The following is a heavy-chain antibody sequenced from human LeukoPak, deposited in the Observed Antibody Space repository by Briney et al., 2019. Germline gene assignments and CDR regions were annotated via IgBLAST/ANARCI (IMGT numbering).Heavy chain of an antibody. CDR2: IYSGGAVT. D-gene: IGHD5-12*01. J-gene: IGHJ4*02. CDR1: GFTVSSNY. V-gene: IGHV3-53*01. CDR3: AKEPRVATIEIFDY. Sequence: GGSLRLSCAASGFTVSSNYMSWVRQAPGKGLEWVSVIYSGGAVTYYADSVKGRFTISRDNSKNTVYLQMNSLRAEDTAVYYCAKEPRVATIEIFDYWGQGTLVTVSS.